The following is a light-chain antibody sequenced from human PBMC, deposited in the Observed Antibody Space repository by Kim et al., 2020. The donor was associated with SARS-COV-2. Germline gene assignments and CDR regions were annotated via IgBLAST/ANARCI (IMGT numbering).Light chain of an antibody. CDR1: QSVSSN. Sequence: SLSPGESATPSCRASQSVSSNLAWYQQNPGQAPRLLIYGASTRATGIPARFSGSGSGTEFTLTIGSLQSEDFAVYYCQQYNNWLTFGGGTKVDIK. CDR3: QQYNNWLT. CDR2: GAS. V-gene: IGKV3-15*01. J-gene: IGKJ4*01.